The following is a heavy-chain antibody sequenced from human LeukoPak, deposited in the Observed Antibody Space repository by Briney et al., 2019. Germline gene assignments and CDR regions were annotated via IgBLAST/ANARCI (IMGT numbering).Heavy chain of an antibody. CDR3: AADPFFTV. J-gene: IGHJ4*02. Sequence: SGKVSCKASGFTFTDSAVQWLRQARGQRLEWIGWIVVGSGNTNYAQKLQERVTITRDMSTSTAYMELSSLRSEDTAVYYCAADPFFTVWGQGTLVTVSS. V-gene: IGHV1-58*01. CDR1: GFTFTDSA. CDR2: IVVGSGNT.